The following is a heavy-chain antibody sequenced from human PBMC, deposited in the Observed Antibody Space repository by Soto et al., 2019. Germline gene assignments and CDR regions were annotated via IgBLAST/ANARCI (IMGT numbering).Heavy chain of an antibody. CDR2: IFSNDEK. CDR3: ARTAGYSSGWDTYDY. Sequence: QVTLKESGPVLVKPTETLTLTCTVSGFSLSNARMGVSWIRQPPGKALEWLAHIFSNDEKSYSTSLKSRLTSSKDTSKSKVVITMTNMYPVDTATYYCARTAGYSSGWDTYDYWGQGTLVTVSS. V-gene: IGHV2-26*01. CDR1: GFSLSNARMG. J-gene: IGHJ4*02. D-gene: IGHD6-19*01.